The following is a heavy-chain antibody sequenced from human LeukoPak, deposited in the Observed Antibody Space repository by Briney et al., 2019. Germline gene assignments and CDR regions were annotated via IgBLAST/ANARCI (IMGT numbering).Heavy chain of an antibody. J-gene: IGHJ4*02. V-gene: IGHV3-15*01. D-gene: IGHD2-8*01. CDR1: RFAFSSYW. CDR3: IRRYCTNGVCYFDY. Sequence: GGSLRLSCVASRFAFSSYWMAWVRQAPGKGLEWVGRIKSKTDGGTTDYAAPVKGRFSISRDDSKNTLSLQMNSLKTEDTAVYYCIRRYCTNGVCYFDYWGQGTMVTVSS. CDR2: IKSKTDGGTT.